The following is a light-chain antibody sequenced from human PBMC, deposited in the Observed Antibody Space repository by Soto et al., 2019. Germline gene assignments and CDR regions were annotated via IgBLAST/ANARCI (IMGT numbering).Light chain of an antibody. CDR3: QQANSFPRT. Sequence: DILMTQSPSSVSASVGDRITITCRASQSISTWLAWYQQKPGKAPKLLICAASTLQSGVSSRFSGSGSGTEFTLTISSLQPEDFATYYCQQANSFPRTFGGGTRVEIK. CDR1: QSISTW. J-gene: IGKJ4*01. CDR2: AAS. V-gene: IGKV1-12*01.